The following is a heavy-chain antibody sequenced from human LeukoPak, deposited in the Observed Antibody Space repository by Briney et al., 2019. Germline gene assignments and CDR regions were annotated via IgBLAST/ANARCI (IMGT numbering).Heavy chain of an antibody. Sequence: PSETLSLTCTVPGGSISTYYWSWIRQPPGKGLEWIGYIYYSGSTNHNPSLKSRVTISVDTSKNQFSLKLSSVTAADTAVYYCARGLYSGSYFTPFDYWGQGTLVTVSS. CDR1: GGSISTYY. CDR2: IYYSGST. J-gene: IGHJ4*02. CDR3: ARGLYSGSYFTPFDY. V-gene: IGHV4-59*01. D-gene: IGHD1-26*01.